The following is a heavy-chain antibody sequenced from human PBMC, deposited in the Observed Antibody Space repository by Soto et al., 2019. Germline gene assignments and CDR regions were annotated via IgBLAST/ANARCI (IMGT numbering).Heavy chain of an antibody. J-gene: IGHJ4*02. V-gene: IGHV4-34*01. CDR2: INHSGST. CDR3: ARPLKLRLGELSLGY. Sequence: SETLSLTCAVYGGSFSGYYWSWIRQPPGKGLEWIGEINHSGSTNYNPSLKSRVTISVDTSKNQFSLKLSSVTAADTAVYYCARPLKLRLGELSLGYWGQGTLVTVSS. CDR1: GGSFSGYY. D-gene: IGHD3-16*02.